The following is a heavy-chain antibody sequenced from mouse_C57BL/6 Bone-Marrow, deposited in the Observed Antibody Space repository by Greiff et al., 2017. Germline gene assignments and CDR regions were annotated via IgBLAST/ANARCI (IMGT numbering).Heavy chain of an antibody. CDR2: LSDGGSYT. V-gene: IGHV5-4*01. J-gene: IGHJ3*01. CDR3: SRGLTTWFAY. D-gene: IGHD2-1*01. Sequence: EVQGVESGGGLVKPGGSLKLSCAASGFTFSSYAMSWVRQTPDTRLAWVATLSDGGSYTYYPDNVTGRFTISRDNAKNNLYLQRSHLKSEDTAMYYCSRGLTTWFAYWGQGTPLTVSA. CDR1: GFTFSSYA.